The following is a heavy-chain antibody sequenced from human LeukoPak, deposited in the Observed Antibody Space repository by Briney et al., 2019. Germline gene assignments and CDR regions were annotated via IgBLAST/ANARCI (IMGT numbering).Heavy chain of an antibody. CDR1: GFTFSRYW. D-gene: IGHD3-10*01. CDR2: INQDGSDK. J-gene: IGHJ4*02. V-gene: IGHV3-7*01. Sequence: GGSLRLSCGASGFTFSRYWMSWVRQAPGKGLEWVANINQDGSDKYYVDSVKGRFTVSRDNAKKSLHLQMKSLRAEDTAVYYCARDLRLWFGEENYWGQGALVTVSS. CDR3: ARDLRLWFGEENY.